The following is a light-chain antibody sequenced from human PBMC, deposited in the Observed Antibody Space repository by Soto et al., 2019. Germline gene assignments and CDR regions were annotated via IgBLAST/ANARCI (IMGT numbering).Light chain of an antibody. CDR3: QQYNSFLPT. J-gene: IGKJ4*01. CDR1: HSISKW. Sequence: DIQVTQSPSTLSTSVGDRVTITCRASHSISKWLAWYQQKPGKAPILLIYDASSLASGVPSRFSGSGSGTEFTLTINSLQSDDVATYYCQQYNSFLPTFGGGTKVEIK. V-gene: IGKV1-5*01. CDR2: DAS.